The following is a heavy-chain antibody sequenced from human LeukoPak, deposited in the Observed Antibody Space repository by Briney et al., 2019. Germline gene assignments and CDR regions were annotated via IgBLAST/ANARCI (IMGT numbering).Heavy chain of an antibody. CDR3: ARDPPADSSSWYTYYYYGMDV. CDR1: GYTFTSYY. Sequence: ASVKVSCKASGYTFTSYYMHWVRQAPGQGLEWMGIINPSGGSTSYAQKFQGRVTMTRDTSTSTVYMELSSLRSEDTAVYYCARDPPADSSSWYTYYYYGMDVWGQGTTVTVSS. J-gene: IGHJ6*02. CDR2: INPSGGST. D-gene: IGHD6-13*01. V-gene: IGHV1-46*01.